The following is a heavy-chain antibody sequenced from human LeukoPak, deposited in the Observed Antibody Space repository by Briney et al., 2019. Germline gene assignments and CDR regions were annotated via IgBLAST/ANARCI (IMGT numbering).Heavy chain of an antibody. J-gene: IGHJ4*02. CDR3: ARGGVYCGGDCCSGLSY. CDR1: SGSISSYY. V-gene: IGHV4-4*07. Sequence: EXLSLTCTVSSGSISSYYWSWIRQPAGKGLEWIGRIYTSGSTNYNPSLKSRVTMSVDTSKNQFSLKLSSVTAADTAVYYCARGGVYCGGDCCSGLSYWGQGTLVTVSS. D-gene: IGHD2-21*02. CDR2: IYTSGST.